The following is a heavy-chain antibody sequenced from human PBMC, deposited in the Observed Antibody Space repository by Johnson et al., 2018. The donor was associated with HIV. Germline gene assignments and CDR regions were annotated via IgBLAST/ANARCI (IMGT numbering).Heavy chain of an antibody. J-gene: IGHJ3*01. Sequence: VQLVESGGGLVQPGGSLRLSCAASGFTLSSNSMNWVRQAPGKGLEWLANIKQDGSETYYVDSVKGRFTISRDNAKNSLYLQMNSLRAEDTALYYCAKDIFTTTVDAFDFWGQGTMVTVSS. V-gene: IGHV3-7*03. CDR3: AKDIFTTTVDAFDF. CDR2: IKQDGSET. CDR1: GFTLSSNS. D-gene: IGHD4-17*01.